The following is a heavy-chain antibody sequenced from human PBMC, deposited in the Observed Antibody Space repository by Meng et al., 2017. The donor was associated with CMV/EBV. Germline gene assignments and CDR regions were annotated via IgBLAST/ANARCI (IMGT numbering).Heavy chain of an antibody. Sequence: QVQRQESGPGLVKPSQTLSLTCTVSGGSISSGDYYWSWIRQPPGKGLEWIGYIYYSGSTHYNPSLKSRVTISVDTSKNQFSLKLSSVTAADTAVYYCARVMGPNRTPYYFDYWGQGTLVTVYS. J-gene: IGHJ4*02. CDR3: ARVMGPNRTPYYFDY. CDR1: GGSISSGDYY. D-gene: IGHD1-14*01. V-gene: IGHV4-30-4*08. CDR2: IYYSGST.